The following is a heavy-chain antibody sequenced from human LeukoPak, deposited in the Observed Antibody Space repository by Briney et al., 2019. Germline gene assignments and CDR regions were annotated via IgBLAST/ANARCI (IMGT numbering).Heavy chain of an antibody. D-gene: IGHD1-1*01. V-gene: IGHV4-39*01. Sequence: KPSETLSLTCTVSGGSISSSSYYWGRIPQPPGKGLERIGSIYYSGSTYYHPSLKSRVTISVDTSKNQFSLKLSSVTAADTAVYYCARPPRYSDNGFDPWGQGTLVTVSS. CDR1: GGSISSSSYY. J-gene: IGHJ5*02. CDR3: ARPPRYSDNGFDP. CDR2: IYYSGST.